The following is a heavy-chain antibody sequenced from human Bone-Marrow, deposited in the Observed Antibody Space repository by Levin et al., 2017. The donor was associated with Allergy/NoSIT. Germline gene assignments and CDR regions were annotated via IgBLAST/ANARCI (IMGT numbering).Heavy chain of an antibody. Sequence: PSETLSLTCAASGGSFSGFYCSWIRQPPGKGLEWIGEISQSGSTTYNPSPKSGVSISADTSKNKFSLKLTSVTAADTAVYYCVRSGNYYTDYWGPGTLVAVSS. V-gene: IGHV4-34*01. CDR1: GGSFSGFY. J-gene: IGHJ4*02. D-gene: IGHD3-10*01. CDR2: ISQSGST. CDR3: VRSGNYYTDY.